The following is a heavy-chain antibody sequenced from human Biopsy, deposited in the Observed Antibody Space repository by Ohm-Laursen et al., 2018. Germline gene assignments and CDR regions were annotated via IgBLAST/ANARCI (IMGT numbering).Heavy chain of an antibody. D-gene: IGHD1-14*01. Sequence: SVKVSCKASGGTFTMFPISWVRQAPGQGLEWMGAILPFYGTTNFAQKFQGRVTLTADGSTSTAYMELSSLRSEDTGVYYCARDTELLSIGLDYNFGMVVWGQGTTVTVSS. CDR2: ILPFYGTT. J-gene: IGHJ6*02. CDR1: GGTFTMFP. V-gene: IGHV1-69*13. CDR3: ARDTELLSIGLDYNFGMVV.